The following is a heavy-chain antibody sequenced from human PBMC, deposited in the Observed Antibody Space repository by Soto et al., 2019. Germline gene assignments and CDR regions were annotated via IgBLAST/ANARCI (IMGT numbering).Heavy chain of an antibody. CDR3: ARSRLVAGTEYFDY. CDR2: IYYSGST. CDR1: GGSISSYY. V-gene: IGHV4-59*01. Sequence: SETLSLTCTVSGGSISSYYWSWIRQPPGKGLEWIGYIYYSGSTNYNPSLKSRVTISVDTSKNQFSLKVSSVTAADTAVYYCARSRLVAGTEYFDYWGQGTLVTVSS. J-gene: IGHJ4*02. D-gene: IGHD6-19*01.